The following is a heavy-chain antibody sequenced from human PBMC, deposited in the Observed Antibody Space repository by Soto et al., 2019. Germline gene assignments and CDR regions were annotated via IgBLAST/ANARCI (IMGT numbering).Heavy chain of an antibody. CDR3: AADQTPPYGDYAD. J-gene: IGHJ4*02. D-gene: IGHD4-17*01. Sequence: QMQLVQSGPEVKKPGTSVKVSCKASGFTFTSSAMQCVRQARGQRLEWIGWIVVGSGNTNYAQKFQERVTITGDMSTSTAYMEMSSLRSEDTAVYYWAADQTPPYGDYADWGQGTLVTVSS. V-gene: IGHV1-58*02. CDR1: GFTFTSSA. CDR2: IVVGSGNT.